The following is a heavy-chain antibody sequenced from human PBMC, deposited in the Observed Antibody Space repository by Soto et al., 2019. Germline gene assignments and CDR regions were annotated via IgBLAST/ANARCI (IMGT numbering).Heavy chain of an antibody. CDR3: AKRGSGSQFDY. CDR1: GFTFSSYA. Sequence: GGSLRLSCAASGFTFSSYAMGWVRQAPGKGLEWVSVISGSGGSTYYADSVKGRFTISRDNSKNTLYLQMNSLRAEDTAVYYCAKRGSGSQFDYWGQGTLVTVSS. J-gene: IGHJ4*02. D-gene: IGHD1-26*01. V-gene: IGHV3-23*01. CDR2: ISGSGGST.